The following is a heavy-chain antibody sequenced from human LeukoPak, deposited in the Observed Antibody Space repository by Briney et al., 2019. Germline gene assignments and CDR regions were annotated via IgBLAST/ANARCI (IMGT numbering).Heavy chain of an antibody. CDR2: ISYGGSI. J-gene: IGHJ4*02. CDR3: ARGVSVGLTSYGICHY. CDR1: GGSFSGYY. Sequence: SETLSLTCAVYGGSFSGYYWTWIRQSPGKGLVWMGEISYGGSINYNPALKSRVSISIHTSKNQFSLKVNSVTAADTAVYYCARGVSVGLTSYGICHYWGQGTLVTVSS. D-gene: IGHD2-8*01. V-gene: IGHV4-34*01.